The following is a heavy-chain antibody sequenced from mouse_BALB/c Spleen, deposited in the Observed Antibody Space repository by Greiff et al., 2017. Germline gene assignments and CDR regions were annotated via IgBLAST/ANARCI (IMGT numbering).Heavy chain of an antibody. D-gene: IGHD2-3*01. CDR2: IYPGDGST. Sequence: QVQLQQSGPELVKPGASVKMSCKASGYTFTSYYIHWVKQRPGQGLEWIGWIYPGDGSTKYNEKFKGKTTLTADKSSSTAYMLLSSLTSEDSAIYFCARGGYCYDYAMDYWGQGTSVTVSS. J-gene: IGHJ4*01. CDR1: GYTFTSYY. CDR3: ARGGYCYDYAMDY. V-gene: IGHV1S56*01.